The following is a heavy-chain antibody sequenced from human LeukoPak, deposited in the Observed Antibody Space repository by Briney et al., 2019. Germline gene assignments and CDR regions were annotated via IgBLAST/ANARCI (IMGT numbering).Heavy chain of an antibody. Sequence: PSETLSLTCTVSGGSISSSSYYWGWVRQPPGKGLEWIGEINHSGSTNYNPSLKSRVTISVDTSKNQFSLKLSSVTAADTAVYYCARTPFYDYVWGSSKTYYFDYWGQGTLVTVSS. V-gene: IGHV4-39*07. CDR2: INHSGST. CDR1: GGSISSSSYY. J-gene: IGHJ4*02. CDR3: ARTPFYDYVWGSSKTYYFDY. D-gene: IGHD3-16*01.